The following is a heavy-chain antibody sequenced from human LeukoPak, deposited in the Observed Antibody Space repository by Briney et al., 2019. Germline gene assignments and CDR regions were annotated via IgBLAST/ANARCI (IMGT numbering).Heavy chain of an antibody. Sequence: SETLSLTCTVSGGSISSSNYYWGWIRQPPGKGLEWIGSIYYSGSTYYSPSLKSRVTISVDTSKNQFSLKLSSVTAADTAVYYCARSGVPPYYYYYMDVWGKGTTVTVS. J-gene: IGHJ6*03. CDR1: GGSISSSNYY. CDR3: ARSGVPPYYYYYMDV. D-gene: IGHD3-10*01. CDR2: IYYSGST. V-gene: IGHV4-39*07.